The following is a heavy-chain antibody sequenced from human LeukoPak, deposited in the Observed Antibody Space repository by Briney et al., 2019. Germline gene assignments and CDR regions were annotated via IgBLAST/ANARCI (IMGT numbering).Heavy chain of an antibody. V-gene: IGHV1-24*01. D-gene: IGHD3-10*01. Sequence: ASVRVSCKVSGYTLTELSMHWVRQAPGTGLEWMGGFDPEDGETIYAQKSQGRVTMTADTSTDTAYMELSSLRSEDTAVYYCATVGSYWFDPWGQGTLVTVSS. J-gene: IGHJ5*02. CDR1: GYTLTELS. CDR3: ATVGSYWFDP. CDR2: FDPEDGET.